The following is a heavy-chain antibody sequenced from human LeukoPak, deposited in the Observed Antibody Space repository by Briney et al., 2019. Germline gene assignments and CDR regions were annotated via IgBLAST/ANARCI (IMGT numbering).Heavy chain of an antibody. CDR3: ARALGYCSSTSCYSGDFDY. CDR2: INHSGGT. Sequence: PSETLSLTCAVYGGSFSDYSWTWIRQPPGKGLEWIGEINHSGGTNHNPSLMSRVIMSVDTSKNQISLKVSSVTAADTAVYYCARALGYCSSTSCYSGDFDYWGQGTLVTVSS. V-gene: IGHV4-34*01. D-gene: IGHD2-2*01. J-gene: IGHJ4*02. CDR1: GGSFSDYS.